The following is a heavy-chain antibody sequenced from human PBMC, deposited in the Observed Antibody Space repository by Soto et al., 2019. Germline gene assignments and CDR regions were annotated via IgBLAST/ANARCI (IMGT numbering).Heavy chain of an antibody. J-gene: IGHJ4*02. V-gene: IGHV3-9*01. CDR3: AKDNDFSGAGSFDY. D-gene: IGHD3-10*01. CDR1: GFTFDDYA. Sequence: GGSLRLSCAASGFTFDDYAMHWVRQAPGKGLEWVSAISWNSGSIGSADSVKGRFTISRDNAKNSLYLQMNSLRAEDTAVYYCAKDNDFSGAGSFDYWGQGTLVTVSS. CDR2: ISWNSGSI.